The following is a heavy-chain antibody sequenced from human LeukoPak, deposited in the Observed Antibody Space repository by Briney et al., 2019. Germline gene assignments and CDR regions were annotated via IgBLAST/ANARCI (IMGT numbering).Heavy chain of an antibody. D-gene: IGHD5-24*01. Sequence: ASVKVSCKASGYTLTDYYRHWVRQAPGQGLEWMGWIDPNSGGTNYAQNFQGRVTMTRVTSISTAYMELSRLRSDDTAMYYCARDTGTWRVSWVQFLPLPGDYWGQGTLVTVSS. V-gene: IGHV1-2*02. CDR3: ARDTGTWRVSWVQFLPLPGDY. CDR1: GYTLTDYY. J-gene: IGHJ4*02. CDR2: IDPNSGGT.